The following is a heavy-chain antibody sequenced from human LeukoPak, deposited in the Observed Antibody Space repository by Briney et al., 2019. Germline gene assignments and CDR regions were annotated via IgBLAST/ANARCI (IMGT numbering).Heavy chain of an antibody. V-gene: IGHV3-69-1*01. CDR2: ISSSSTI. D-gene: IGHD2-21*01. CDR1: GFTFSNAW. CDR3: AREALWPDY. J-gene: IGHJ4*02. Sequence: PGGSLRLSCAASGFTFSNAWMNWVRQAPGKGLEWVSYISSSSTIYYADSVKGRFTISRDNAKNSLYLQMNSLRAEDTAVYYCAREALWPDYWGQGTLVTVSS.